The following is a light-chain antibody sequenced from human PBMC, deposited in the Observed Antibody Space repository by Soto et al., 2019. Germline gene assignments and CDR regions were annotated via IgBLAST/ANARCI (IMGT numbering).Light chain of an antibody. Sequence: EIVMTQSPATLSVSPGERATLSCRASQNVSSNLAWYQQKPGQAPRLLIYGASTRATGIPARFSGSGSGTEFTLTISSLQSEDFAVYYCQQYNNWPPRTFGQGTKVEI. CDR1: QNVSSN. V-gene: IGKV3-15*01. CDR2: GAS. CDR3: QQYNNWPPRT. J-gene: IGKJ1*01.